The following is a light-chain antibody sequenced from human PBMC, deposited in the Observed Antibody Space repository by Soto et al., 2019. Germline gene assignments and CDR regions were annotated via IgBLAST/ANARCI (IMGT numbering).Light chain of an antibody. CDR1: STDIGDYNY. Sequence: QSALTQPASVSGSPGQSITISCTGTSTDIGDYNYVSWYQHHPGKAPKVIIYEVSHRSSGVSNRFSGSKSGNTASLTVSGLQAEDEAEYYCSSYSSSSTYVVFGGGTQLTVL. CDR3: SSYSSSSTYVV. CDR2: EVS. J-gene: IGLJ2*01. V-gene: IGLV2-14*01.